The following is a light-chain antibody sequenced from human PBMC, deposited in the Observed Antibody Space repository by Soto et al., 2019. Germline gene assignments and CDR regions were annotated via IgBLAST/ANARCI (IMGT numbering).Light chain of an antibody. J-gene: IGKJ5*01. CDR2: DAS. V-gene: IGKV1-5*01. Sequence: DIQMNQSPSTLSAYVGDRVTITCRASQSISNYLSWYQQKPGKAPNLLIFDASSLQSGVPSRFSGGGSGTEFTLTISSLQPDDFATYICQQYHTYSITFGHGRRLENK. CDR3: QQYHTYSIT. CDR1: QSISNY.